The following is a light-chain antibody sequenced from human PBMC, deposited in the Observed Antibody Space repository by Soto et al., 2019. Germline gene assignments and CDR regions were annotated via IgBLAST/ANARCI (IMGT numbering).Light chain of an antibody. CDR2: SDD. V-gene: IGLV1-47*02. Sequence: QSVLTQSPSASGTPGQRVTISCYGSSSNIGSYPVYWYQQLPGTAPKLLINSDDQRTSGVPDRFSASKSGTSASLAISGLRSEDGADYYCAAWDASLSGHVFGAGTKVTAL. CDR3: AAWDASLSGHV. CDR1: SSNIGSYP. J-gene: IGLJ1*01.